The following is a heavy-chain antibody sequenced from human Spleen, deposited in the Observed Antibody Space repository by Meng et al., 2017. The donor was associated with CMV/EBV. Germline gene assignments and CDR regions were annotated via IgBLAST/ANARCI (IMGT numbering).Heavy chain of an antibody. V-gene: IGHV4-61*01. CDR1: GGSVSSGSYY. CDR3: AREPGHTAMGGDY. J-gene: IGHJ4*03. Sequence: SETLSLTCTVSGGSVSSGSYYWSWIRQPPGKGLEWIGYIYYSGSTNYNPSLKSRVTISIDTSKDQFSLKLSSVTAADTAVYYCAREPGHTAMGGDYWGQGTTVTVSS. D-gene: IGHD5-18*01. CDR2: IYYSGST.